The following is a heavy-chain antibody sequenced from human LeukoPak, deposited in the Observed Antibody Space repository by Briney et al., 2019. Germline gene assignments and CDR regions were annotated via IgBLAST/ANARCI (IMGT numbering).Heavy chain of an antibody. CDR3: ATRSRLPSAVGARHYGMDV. V-gene: IGHV1-24*01. D-gene: IGHD1-26*01. Sequence: ASVKVSCKVSGYTLTELSMHWVRQAPGKGLEWMGGFHPEDGETIYAQKFQGRVTMTEDTSTDTAYMELSSLRSEDTAVYYCATRSRLPSAVGARHYGMDVWGQGTTVTVSS. CDR1: GYTLTELS. CDR2: FHPEDGET. J-gene: IGHJ6*02.